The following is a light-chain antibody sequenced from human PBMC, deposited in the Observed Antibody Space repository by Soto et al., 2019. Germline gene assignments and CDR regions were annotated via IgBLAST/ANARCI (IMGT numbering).Light chain of an antibody. CDR2: AAS. CDR1: QPIANW. J-gene: IGKJ4*01. V-gene: IGKV1-12*01. Sequence: DIQVTQSPSSVSASVGDRVTITCRASQPIANWLAWYQQKPGKAPKLLIYAASSWQSGVPSRFSGSGSGTDVTLTISSLQPEDFAADYYQQANSFPPLTFGGGTTVEIK. CDR3: QQANSFPPLT.